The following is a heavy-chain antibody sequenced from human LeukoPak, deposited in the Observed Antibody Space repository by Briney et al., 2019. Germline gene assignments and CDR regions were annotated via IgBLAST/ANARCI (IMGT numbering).Heavy chain of an antibody. CDR2: IGNKANSYTT. CDR1: SDQY. V-gene: IGHV3-72*01. D-gene: IGHD5-18*01. CDR3: TRGYSGVAIYAFDI. Sequence: GGSLRLSCAAFSDQYMDWVRQAPGKGLEWVGRIGNKANSYTTEYAASVKGRFTISRDDSKNSLYLQMNSLKTEDPAVYYCTRGYSGVAIYAFDIWGRGTMVTVSS. J-gene: IGHJ3*02.